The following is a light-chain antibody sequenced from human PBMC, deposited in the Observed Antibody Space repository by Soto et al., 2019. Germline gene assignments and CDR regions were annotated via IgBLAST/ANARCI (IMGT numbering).Light chain of an antibody. J-gene: IGLJ1*01. CDR3: SSYTRIYSYG. V-gene: IGLV2-18*02. CDR1: SSDVGIYNG. CDR2: EVT. Sequence: QSALTQPPSVSGSPGQSVTISCTGASSDVGIYNGVSWYQQPPGTAPKLMIYEVTNRPSGVPDRFSGSKSGNTASLTISGLQAEDEADYYCSSYTRIYSYGFGTGTKVTVL.